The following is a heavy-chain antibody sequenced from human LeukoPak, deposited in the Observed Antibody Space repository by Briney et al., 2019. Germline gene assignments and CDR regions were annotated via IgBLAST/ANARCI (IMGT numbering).Heavy chain of an antibody. CDR1: GFTFSSYA. V-gene: IGHV3-23*01. CDR3: AKAGRAAPGDNWFDP. D-gene: IGHD2-15*01. Sequence: GGSLRLSCAASGFTFSSYAMSWVRQAPGKGLEWVSAISGSGGSTYYTDSVKGRFTISRDNSKNTLYLQMNSLRAEDTAVYYCAKAGRAAPGDNWFDPWGQGTLVTVSS. CDR2: ISGSGGST. J-gene: IGHJ5*02.